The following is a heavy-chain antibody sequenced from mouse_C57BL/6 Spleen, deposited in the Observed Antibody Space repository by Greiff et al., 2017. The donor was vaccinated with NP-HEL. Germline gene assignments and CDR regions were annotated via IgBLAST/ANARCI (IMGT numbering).Heavy chain of an antibody. Sequence: QVQLKQPGAELVKPGASVKLSCKASGYTFTSYWMQWVKQRPGQGLEWIGEIDPSDSYTNYNQKFKGKATLTVDTSSSTAYMQLSSLTSEDSAVYYCARSPIYDGAWFAYWGQGTLVTVSA. CDR3: ARSPIYDGAWFAY. V-gene: IGHV1-50*01. CDR2: IDPSDSYT. CDR1: GYTFTSYW. J-gene: IGHJ3*01. D-gene: IGHD2-3*01.